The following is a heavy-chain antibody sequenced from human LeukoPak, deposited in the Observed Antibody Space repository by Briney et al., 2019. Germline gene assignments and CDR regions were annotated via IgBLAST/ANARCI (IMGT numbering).Heavy chain of an antibody. D-gene: IGHD3-10*01. V-gene: IGHV4-34*01. J-gene: IGHJ4*02. Sequence: SETLSLTCAVYGGSFSGYYWSWIRQPPGKGLEWIGEINHSGSTNYNPSLKSRVTISVDTSKNRFSLKLSSVTAADTAVYYCARGGGLRVREEFDYWGQGTLVTVSS. CDR1: GGSFSGYY. CDR3: ARGGGLRVREEFDY. CDR2: INHSGST.